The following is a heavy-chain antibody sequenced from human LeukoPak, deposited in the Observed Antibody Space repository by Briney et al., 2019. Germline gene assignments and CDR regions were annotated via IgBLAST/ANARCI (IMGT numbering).Heavy chain of an antibody. CDR3: AREKNTVVVTSNYFDY. D-gene: IGHD2-21*01. V-gene: IGHV3-53*01. J-gene: IGHJ4*02. Sequence: GGSLRLSCAASGFTVSTNCMGWVRQAPGKGLEWVSVIYDSGATYYADSVKGRLTISRDISINTVYLQMNSLRGDDTAVYYCAREKNTVVVTSNYFDYWGQGTLVTVSS. CDR1: GFTVSTNC. CDR2: IYDSGAT.